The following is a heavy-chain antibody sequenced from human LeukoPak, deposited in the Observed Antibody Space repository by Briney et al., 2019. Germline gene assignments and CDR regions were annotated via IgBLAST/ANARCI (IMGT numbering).Heavy chain of an antibody. D-gene: IGHD3-3*01. Sequence: KPSETLSLTCTVSGGSISSGSYYWSWIRQPAGKGLEWIGRIYTSGSTNYNPSLKSRVTISVDTSKNQFSLKLSSVTVADTAVYYCARASVQGKPYDFWSGYPDYYYYMDVWGKGTTVTVSS. CDR2: IYTSGST. CDR1: GGSISSGSYY. CDR3: ARASVQGKPYDFWSGYPDYYYYMDV. J-gene: IGHJ6*03. V-gene: IGHV4-61*02.